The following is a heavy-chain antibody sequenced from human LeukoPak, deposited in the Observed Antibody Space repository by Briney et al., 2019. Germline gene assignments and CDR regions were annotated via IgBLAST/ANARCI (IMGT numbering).Heavy chain of an antibody. CDR3: ARDPHSSSWYRYYYYYGMDV. V-gene: IGHV3-30-3*01. CDR2: ISYDGSNK. J-gene: IGHJ6*02. Sequence: GGSLRLSCAASGFTFSSYAMHWVRQAPGKGLEWVAVISYDGSNKYYADSVKGRFTISRDNSKNTLYLQMNSLRAEDTAVYYCARDPHSSSWYRYYYYYGMDVWGQGTTVTVSS. CDR1: GFTFSSYA. D-gene: IGHD6-13*01.